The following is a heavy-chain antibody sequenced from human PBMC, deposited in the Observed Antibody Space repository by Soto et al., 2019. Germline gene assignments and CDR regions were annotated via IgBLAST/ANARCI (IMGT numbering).Heavy chain of an antibody. J-gene: IGHJ6*02. V-gene: IGHV1-3*01. D-gene: IGHD4-4*01. CDR1: GYTFTSYA. Sequence: QVQLVQSGAEVKKPGASVKVSCKASGYTFTSYAMHWVRQAPGQRLEWMGWINAGNGNTKYSQKFQGRVTXTXDTXASTAYMELSSLRSEDTAVYYCASSYSNYALIDYYYYGMDVWGQGTTVTVSS. CDR2: INAGNGNT. CDR3: ASSYSNYALIDYYYYGMDV.